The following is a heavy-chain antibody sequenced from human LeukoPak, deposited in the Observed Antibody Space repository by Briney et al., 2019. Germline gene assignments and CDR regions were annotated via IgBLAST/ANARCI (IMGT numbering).Heavy chain of an antibody. CDR2: IIPIFGTA. J-gene: IGHJ4*02. D-gene: IGHD3-22*01. V-gene: IGHV1-69*05. CDR3: ARDLYYYDSSGYPSPFDY. Sequence: SVKVSCKASGGTFSSYAISWVRQAPGQGLEWMGRIIPIFGTANYAQKFQGRVTITTDESTSTAYMELSSLRSEDTAVYYFARDLYYYDSSGYPSPFDYWGQGTLVTVSS. CDR1: GGTFSSYA.